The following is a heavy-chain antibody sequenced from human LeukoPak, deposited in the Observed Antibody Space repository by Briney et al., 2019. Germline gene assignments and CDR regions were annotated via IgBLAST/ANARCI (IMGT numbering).Heavy chain of an antibody. J-gene: IGHJ4*02. CDR3: ATPPPSRVPAASYEFDY. V-gene: IGHV1-69*05. D-gene: IGHD2-2*01. CDR2: IIPIFGTA. CDR1: GGTFSSYA. Sequence: ASVKVSCKASGGTFSSYAISWVRQAPGQGLEWMGGIIPIFGTANYAQKFQGRVTITTDKSTSTAYMELSSLRSEDTAVYHCATPPPSRVPAASYEFDYWGQGTLVTVSS.